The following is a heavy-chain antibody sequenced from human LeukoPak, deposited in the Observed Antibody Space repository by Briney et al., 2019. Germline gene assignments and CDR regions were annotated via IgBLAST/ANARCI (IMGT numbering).Heavy chain of an antibody. Sequence: PGGSLRLSCAASGFPFSGYWMDWVRQAPGKGMEWVANTKQDGSEQYYADSVKGRFTISRDNAKNALYLQMNSLRAEDTAVYYCSRSLEYWGQGPLVTVSS. CDR3: SRSLEY. CDR2: TKQDGSEQ. J-gene: IGHJ4*02. CDR1: GFPFSGYW. V-gene: IGHV3-7*01.